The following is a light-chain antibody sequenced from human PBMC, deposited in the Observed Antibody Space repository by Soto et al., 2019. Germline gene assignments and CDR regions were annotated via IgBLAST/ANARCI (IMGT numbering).Light chain of an antibody. Sequence: DMQMTQSPSSLSASVGDRVTITCRSSQDISNYLNWYQQKPGKAPKLLIYDASNLETGVPSRFSGSGSGTDFTFTISSLQPEDIATYYCQQYDNLPLSFGPGTKVDIK. CDR2: DAS. CDR3: QQYDNLPLS. CDR1: QDISNY. V-gene: IGKV1-33*01. J-gene: IGKJ3*01.